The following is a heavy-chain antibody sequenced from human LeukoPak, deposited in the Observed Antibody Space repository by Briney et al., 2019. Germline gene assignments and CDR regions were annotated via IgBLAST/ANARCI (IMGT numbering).Heavy chain of an antibody. CDR1: GGSISSGGYY. CDR2: IYYSGST. D-gene: IGHD6-6*01. Sequence: SETLSLTCTVSGGSISSGGYYWSWIRQHPGKGLEWIGYIYYSGSTYYNLSLKSRVTISVDTSKNQFSLKLSSVTAADTAVYYCARDRRSIAARPAWFDPWGQGTLVTVSS. CDR3: ARDRRSIAARPAWFDP. J-gene: IGHJ5*02. V-gene: IGHV4-31*03.